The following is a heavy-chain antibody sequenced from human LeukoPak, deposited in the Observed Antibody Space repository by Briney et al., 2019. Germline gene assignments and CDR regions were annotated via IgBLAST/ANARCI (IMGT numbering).Heavy chain of an antibody. CDR3: AREPTREYQLLLYYYYYGMDV. V-gene: IGHV3-30*04. CDR1: EFTFSSYA. Sequence: GGSLRLSCAASEFTFSSYAMHWVRQDPGKGLEWVAVISYDGSNKYYADSVKGRFTISRDNSKNTLYLQMNSLRAEDTAVYYCAREPTREYQLLLYYYYYGMDVWGQGTTVTVSS. D-gene: IGHD2-2*01. J-gene: IGHJ6*02. CDR2: ISYDGSNK.